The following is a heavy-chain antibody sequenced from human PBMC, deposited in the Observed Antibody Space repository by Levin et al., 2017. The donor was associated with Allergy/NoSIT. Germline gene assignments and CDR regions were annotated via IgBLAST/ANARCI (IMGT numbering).Heavy chain of an antibody. Sequence: SETLSLTCTVSGGSISSGSYYWSWIRQPAGKGLEWIGRIYTSGSTNYNPSLKSRVTISVDTSKNQFSLKLSSVTAADTAVYYCARGPPWGGGLRWGQGTLVTVSS. D-gene: IGHD2-15*01. V-gene: IGHV4-61*02. CDR2: IYTSGST. CDR1: GGSISSGSYY. CDR3: ARGPPWGGGLR. J-gene: IGHJ4*02.